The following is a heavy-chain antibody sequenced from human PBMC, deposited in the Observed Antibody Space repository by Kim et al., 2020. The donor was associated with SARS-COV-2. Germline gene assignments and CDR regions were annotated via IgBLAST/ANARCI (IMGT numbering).Heavy chain of an antibody. D-gene: IGHD3-9*01. Sequence: SGTGRFTISRDTAKNSLYLQMNSLRAEDTAVYYCARYYDILTGYRSPVDYWGQGTLVTVSS. CDR3: ARYYDILTGYRSPVDY. V-gene: IGHV3-11*03. J-gene: IGHJ4*02.